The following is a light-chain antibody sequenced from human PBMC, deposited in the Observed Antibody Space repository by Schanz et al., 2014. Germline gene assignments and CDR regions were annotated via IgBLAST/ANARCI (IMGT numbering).Light chain of an antibody. J-gene: IGLJ3*02. CDR3: AAWDDSLSGPV. CDR1: SSNIGAGYD. V-gene: IGLV1-40*01. Sequence: QSVLTQPPSVSGAPGQRVTISCTGSSSNIGAGYDVHWYQHLPGTAPQLLIYGNNNRPSGVPDRFSGSKSGTSASLAISGLQAEDEADYYCAAWDDSLSGPVFGGGTKVTVL. CDR2: GNN.